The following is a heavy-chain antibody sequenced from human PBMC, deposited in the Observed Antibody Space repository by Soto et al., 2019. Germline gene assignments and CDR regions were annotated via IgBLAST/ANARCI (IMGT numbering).Heavy chain of an antibody. CDR2: INPNSGGT. CDR3: ARDLGRYFDWSLDLDY. J-gene: IGHJ4*02. V-gene: IGHV1-2*06. D-gene: IGHD3-9*01. CDR1: GYILTDYY. Sequence: ASVKVSCKASGYILTDYYMHWVRQAPGQELGWMGRINPNSGGTNYAQKFQGRVTMTRDTSISTAYTELSSLRSEDTAVYYCARDLGRYFDWSLDLDYWGQGTLVTVSS.